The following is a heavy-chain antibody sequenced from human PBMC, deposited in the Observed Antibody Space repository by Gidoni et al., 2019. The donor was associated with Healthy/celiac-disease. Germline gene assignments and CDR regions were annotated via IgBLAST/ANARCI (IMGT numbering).Heavy chain of an antibody. D-gene: IGHD3-16*02. J-gene: IGHJ3*02. Sequence: EVQLVESGGGLVKPGGPLRLSCAASGCTFSSYSMNWVRQAPGKGLEWVSSISSSSSYIYYADSVKGRFTISRDNAKNSLYLQMNSLRAEDTAVYYCARDLGELSLAFDIWGQGTMVTVSS. CDR2: ISSSSSYI. V-gene: IGHV3-21*01. CDR1: GCTFSSYS. CDR3: ARDLGELSLAFDI.